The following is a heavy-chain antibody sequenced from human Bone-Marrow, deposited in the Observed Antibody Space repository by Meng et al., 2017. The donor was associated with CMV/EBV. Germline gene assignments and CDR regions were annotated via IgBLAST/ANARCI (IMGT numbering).Heavy chain of an antibody. V-gene: IGHV3-72*01. J-gene: IGHJ4*02. CDR3: ARVGRWTGSRDY. CDR2: TRNKANSYTT. Sequence: GPLWESGGGLVQPGGSLRLSCAASGFTFSDHYMDWVRQAPGKGLEWVGRTRNKANSYTTEYAASVKGRFTISRDDSKNSLYLQMNSLKTEDTAVYYCARVGRWTGSRDYWGQGTLVTVSS. CDR1: GFTFSDHY. D-gene: IGHD3/OR15-3a*01.